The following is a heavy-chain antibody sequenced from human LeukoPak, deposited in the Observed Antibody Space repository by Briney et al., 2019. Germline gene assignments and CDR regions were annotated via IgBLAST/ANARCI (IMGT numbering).Heavy chain of an antibody. D-gene: IGHD6-13*01. CDR3: ARHVYSSSWYIYYYGMDV. CDR2: IYYSGST. J-gene: IGHJ6*02. CDR1: GGSISSYY. Sequence: SETLSLTCTVSGGSISSYYWSWLRHPPGKGLEWIGYIYYSGSTNYSPSLKSRVTISVDTSKNQFSLKLSSVTAADTAVYYCARHVYSSSWYIYYYGMDVWGQGTTVTVSS. V-gene: IGHV4-59*08.